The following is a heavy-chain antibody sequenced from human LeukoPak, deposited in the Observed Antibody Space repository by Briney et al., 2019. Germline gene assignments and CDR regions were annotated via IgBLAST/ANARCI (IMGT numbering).Heavy chain of an antibody. D-gene: IGHD5-12*01. CDR2: IYYSGSA. CDR3: ARLTGCDWESSYDY. V-gene: IGHV4-59*01. J-gene: IGHJ4*02. Sequence: SETLSLTCTVSGGSISSYYWSWIRQPPGKGLEWIGYIYYSGSANYNPSLKSRVTISVDTSKNQFSLKLSSVTAADTAVYYCARLTGCDWESSYDYWGQGTLVTVSS. CDR1: GGSISSYY.